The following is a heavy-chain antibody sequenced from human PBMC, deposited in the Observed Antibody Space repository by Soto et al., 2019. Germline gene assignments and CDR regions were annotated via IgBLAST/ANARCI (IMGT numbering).Heavy chain of an antibody. Sequence: QDQMVQSGSEVKKPGSSLRVSCKASGGTFRGYGISWVRQAPGQGLEWMGGIIPIFGTTNYAQKFRDRVTISADEARSTVYMDLSSLRTEDTAVYYCARGRAKAHFYYGMDVWGQGTAVTVSS. CDR3: ARGRAKAHFYYGMDV. V-gene: IGHV1-69*01. J-gene: IGHJ6*02. CDR2: IIPIFGTT. CDR1: GGTFRGYG.